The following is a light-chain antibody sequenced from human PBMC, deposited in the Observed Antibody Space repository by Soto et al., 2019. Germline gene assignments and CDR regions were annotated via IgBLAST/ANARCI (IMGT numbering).Light chain of an antibody. CDR1: SSDVGGYNY. CDR3: TSYAGGNNV. Sequence: QSALTQPPSASGSPGQSVTISCTGTSSDVGGYNYVSWYQQHPDKVPKLIIYEVNKRPSGVPDRFSGSKSGNTASLTVSGLQAEDEADYYCTSYAGGNNVFGTGTKVTVL. J-gene: IGLJ1*01. V-gene: IGLV2-8*01. CDR2: EVN.